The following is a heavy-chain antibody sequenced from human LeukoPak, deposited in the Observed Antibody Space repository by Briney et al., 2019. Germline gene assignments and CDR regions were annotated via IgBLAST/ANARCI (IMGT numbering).Heavy chain of an antibody. J-gene: IGHJ4*02. V-gene: IGHV1-69*06. CDR2: IIPIFGTA. CDR3: ARFSGFWSGYSPVDY. CDR1: GYTFTSYG. Sequence: ASVKVSCKASGYTFTSYGISWVRQAPGQGLEWMGGIIPIFGTANYAQKFQGRVTITADKSTSTAYMELSSLRSEDTAVYYCARFSGFWSGYSPVDYWGQGTLVTVSS. D-gene: IGHD3-3*01.